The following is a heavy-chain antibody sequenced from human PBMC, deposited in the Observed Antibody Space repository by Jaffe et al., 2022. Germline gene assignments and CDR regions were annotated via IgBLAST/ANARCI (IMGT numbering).Heavy chain of an antibody. CDR1: GYSISSGYY. CDR2: IYHSGST. Sequence: QVQLQESGPGLVKPSETLSLTCAVSGYSISSGYYWGWIRQPPGKGLEWIGSIYHSGSTYYNPSLKSRVTISVDTSKNQFSLKLSSVTAADTAVYYCARQGINPHNWFDPWGQGTLVTVSS. CDR3: ARQGINPHNWFDP. J-gene: IGHJ5*02. D-gene: IGHD3-10*01. V-gene: IGHV4-38-2*01.